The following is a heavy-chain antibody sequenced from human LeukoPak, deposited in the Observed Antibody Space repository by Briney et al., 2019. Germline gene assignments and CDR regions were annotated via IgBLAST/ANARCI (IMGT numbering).Heavy chain of an antibody. CDR3: AKGYGSGSYVISY. Sequence: GRSLRLSCAASGFSFRSYGMHWVRQTPGKGLEWVAFISYDGSNEYYADSVKGRLTISRDNSKNTLYLQMDSLRAEDTAVYYCAKGYGSGSYVISYLGQGTLVTVSS. D-gene: IGHD3-10*01. J-gene: IGHJ4*02. V-gene: IGHV3-30*18. CDR2: ISYDGSNE. CDR1: GFSFRSYG.